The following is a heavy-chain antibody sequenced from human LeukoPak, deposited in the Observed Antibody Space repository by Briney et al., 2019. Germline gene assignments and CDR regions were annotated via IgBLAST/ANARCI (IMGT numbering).Heavy chain of an antibody. V-gene: IGHV3-7*01. J-gene: IGHJ6*03. CDR3: AREHYFYYMDA. CDR2: VNQGGTEK. CDR1: GFTFSSQW. Sequence: PGGSPRLSCAASGFTFSSQWMSWVRQAPGKGLEWVANVNQGGTEKYYVDSVKGRFTISRDNAENSLHLQMNSLRAEDTAVYYCAREHYFYYMDAWGKGTTVTVSS.